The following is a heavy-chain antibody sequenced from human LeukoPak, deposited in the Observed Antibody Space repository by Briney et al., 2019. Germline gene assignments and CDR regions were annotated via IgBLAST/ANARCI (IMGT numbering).Heavy chain of an antibody. V-gene: IGHV1-69*06. CDR2: IIPIFGTA. J-gene: IGHJ6*03. CDR3: ARDGEGGYMDV. Sequence: ASVKVSCKASVYTCTGYYMHWVRQAPGQGLEWMGGIIPIFGTANYAQKFQGRVTITADKSTSTAYMELSSLRSEDTAVYYWARDGEGGYMDVWGKGTTVTVSS. CDR1: VYTCTGYY.